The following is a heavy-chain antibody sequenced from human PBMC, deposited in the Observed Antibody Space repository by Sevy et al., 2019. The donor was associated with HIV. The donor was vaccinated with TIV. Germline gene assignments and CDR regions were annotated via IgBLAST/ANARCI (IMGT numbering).Heavy chain of an antibody. CDR1: GFTFSSYI. Sequence: GGSLRLSCAASGFTFSSYIINWVRQAPGKGLEWVSSISNTGIYIYYEDPMKGRFTISRDNAKNSLYLQMNSLRAEDTAVYYCARYEEDTTLVNAFVFWGQGTMVTVSS. D-gene: IGHD5-18*01. V-gene: IGHV3-21*03. CDR2: ISNTGIYI. CDR3: ARYEEDTTLVNAFVF. J-gene: IGHJ3*01.